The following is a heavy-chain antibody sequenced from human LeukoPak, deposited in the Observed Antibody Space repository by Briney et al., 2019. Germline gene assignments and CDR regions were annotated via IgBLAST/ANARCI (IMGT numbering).Heavy chain of an antibody. CDR3: ARNARVRFGGDGWQFYYYMDV. D-gene: IGHD2-21*01. J-gene: IGHJ6*03. CDR1: GGSISSSSYY. V-gene: IGHV4-39*07. CDR2: IYYSGST. Sequence: PSETLSLTCTVSGGSISSSSYYWGWIRQPPGKGLEWIGSIYYSGSTYHNSSLKSRVTISVDTSKNQFSLKLSSVTAADTAVYFCARNARVRFGGDGWQFYYYMDVWGKGTTVTVSS.